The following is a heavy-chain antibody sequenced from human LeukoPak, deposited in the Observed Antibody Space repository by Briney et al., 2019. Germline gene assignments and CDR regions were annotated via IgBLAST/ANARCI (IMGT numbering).Heavy chain of an antibody. CDR1: GYTFSPHW. V-gene: IGHV3-7*01. CDR2: IKQDGSDK. CDR3: VSTTRSSPFDN. D-gene: IGHD1-1*01. Sequence: GGSLRLSCGASGYTFSPHWMSWVRQATEEGLVWLANIKQDGSDKQYVDSVKGRFAISRDNDKTSVYLQMNSLRAEDTAVYYCVSTTRSSPFDNWGQGTLVTVSS. J-gene: IGHJ4*02.